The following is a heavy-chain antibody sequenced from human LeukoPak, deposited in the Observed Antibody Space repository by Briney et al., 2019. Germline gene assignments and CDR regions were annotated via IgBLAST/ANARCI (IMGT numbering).Heavy chain of an antibody. D-gene: IGHD6-25*01. CDR2: IWPGDSDT. CDR3: ARQALGGSSDYIVV. J-gene: IGHJ6*03. CDR1: GYSFTNYW. V-gene: IGHV5-51*01. Sequence: HGESLKISCNGSGYSFTNYWIVWVRQMPGKGLEWMGIIWPGDSDTRYSPSFQGQVSISVDKSISTAYLQWSSLKASDTALYYCARQALGGSSDYIVVWGKGTTVTVSS.